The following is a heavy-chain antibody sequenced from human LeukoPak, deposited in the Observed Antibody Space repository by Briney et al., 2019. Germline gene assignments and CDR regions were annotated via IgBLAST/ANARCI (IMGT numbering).Heavy chain of an antibody. J-gene: IGHJ6*02. V-gene: IGHV4-61*08. CDR1: GGSISSGGYY. CDR2: IYYSGST. Sequence: SQTLSLTCTVSGGSISSGGYYWSWIRQPPGKGLEWIGYIYYSGSTNYNPSLKSRVTISVDTSKNQFSLKLSSVTAADTAVYYCARSDYYYYYGMDVWGQGTTVTVSS. CDR3: ARSDYYYYYGMDV.